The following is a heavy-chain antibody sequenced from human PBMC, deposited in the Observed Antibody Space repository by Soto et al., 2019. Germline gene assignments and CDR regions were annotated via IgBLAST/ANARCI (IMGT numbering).Heavy chain of an antibody. CDR3: VRRDGYNLAY. J-gene: IGHJ4*02. D-gene: IGHD5-12*01. CDR1: GFNFISYH. Sequence: GGSRRLSCIASGFNFISYHMTWVRQSPGRGLEWVSTVTSSGDGKYYADSVKSRFTISRDNSKNTLFLQINTVRADDTAVYYCVRRDGYNLAYWGQGALVTVSS. CDR2: VTSSGDGK. V-gene: IGHV3-23*01.